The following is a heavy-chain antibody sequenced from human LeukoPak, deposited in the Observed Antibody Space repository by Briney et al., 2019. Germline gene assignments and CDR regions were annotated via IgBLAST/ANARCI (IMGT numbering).Heavy chain of an antibody. D-gene: IGHD2-2*01. J-gene: IGHJ6*03. V-gene: IGHV3-48*01. CDR1: GFTFSSYS. Sequence: GGSLRLSCAASGFTFSSYSMNWVRQAPGKGLEWVSYISSSSSTIYYADSVKGRFTISRDNAKNSLYLQMNSLRAEDTAVYYCARDSMGYYYYMDVWGKGTTVTVSS. CDR3: ARDSMGYYYYMDV. CDR2: ISSSSSTI.